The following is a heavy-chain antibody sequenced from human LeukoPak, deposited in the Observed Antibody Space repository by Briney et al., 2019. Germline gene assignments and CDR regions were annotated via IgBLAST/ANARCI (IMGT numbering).Heavy chain of an antibody. Sequence: GGSLRLSCAASGFTFRTAAFSWVRQSPGRGLEWVSTVGTDSDTYYADSVKGRFTISRDNSKNTVYLQMTGLRADDTAVYYCAKKTPGILPVDSWGPGTLVTVSP. CDR3: AKKTPGILPVDS. J-gene: IGHJ4*02. CDR2: VGTDSDT. V-gene: IGHV3-23*01. D-gene: IGHD6-13*01. CDR1: GFTFRTAA.